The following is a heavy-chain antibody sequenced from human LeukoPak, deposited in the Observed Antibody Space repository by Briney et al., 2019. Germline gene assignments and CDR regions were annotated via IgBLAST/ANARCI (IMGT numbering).Heavy chain of an antibody. Sequence: PGGSLRLSCAASGFTFSDYYMSWIRQAPGKGLEWVSYISGSGSTIYYADSVKGRFTISRDNAKNSLYLQMNGLRAEDTAVYYCARDRDWNSGFDYWGQGTLVTVSS. CDR3: ARDRDWNSGFDY. CDR2: ISGSGSTI. J-gene: IGHJ4*02. D-gene: IGHD1-7*01. V-gene: IGHV3-11*04. CDR1: GFTFSDYY.